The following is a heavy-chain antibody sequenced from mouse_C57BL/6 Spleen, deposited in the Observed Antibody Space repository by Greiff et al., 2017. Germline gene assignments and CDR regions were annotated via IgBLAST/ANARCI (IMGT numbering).Heavy chain of an antibody. CDR3: VRYAMDY. D-gene: IGHD1-1*01. Sequence: QVHVKQSGAELVKPGASVKLSCKASGYTFTSYWMHWVKQRPGQGLEWIGMIHPNSGSTNYNEKFKSKATLTVDKSSSTAYMQLSSLTSEDSAVYYCVRYAMDYWGQGTSVTVSS. CDR1: GYTFTSYW. J-gene: IGHJ4*01. CDR2: IHPNSGST. V-gene: IGHV1-64*01.